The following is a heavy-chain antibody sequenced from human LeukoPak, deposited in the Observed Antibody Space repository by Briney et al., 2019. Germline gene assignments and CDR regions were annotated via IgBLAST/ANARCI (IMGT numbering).Heavy chain of an antibody. D-gene: IGHD3-22*01. CDR1: GLTVSSHH. Sequence: GRSLRLSCAVSGLTVSSHHMSWVRQTPGKGLEWVSIIYSGGTTKYADSVKGRFIISKDNSKNMVYLQMDSLRGEDSAMYYCARVDHYYDSSGYYGGFDYWGQGTLVTVSS. J-gene: IGHJ4*02. V-gene: IGHV3-66*01. CDR2: IYSGGTT. CDR3: ARVDHYYDSSGYYGGFDY.